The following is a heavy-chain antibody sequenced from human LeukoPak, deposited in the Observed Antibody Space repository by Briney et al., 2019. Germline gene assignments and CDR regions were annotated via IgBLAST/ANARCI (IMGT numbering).Heavy chain of an antibody. Sequence: PGGSLRLSCAASGFIFNSYGMHWVRQAPGKGLEWVANIKQDGSEKYYVDSVKGRFTISRDNAKNSLYVQMNSLRAEDTAVYYCAREASYYDSSGYYYALDSWGQGTLVTVSS. D-gene: IGHD3-22*01. CDR2: IKQDGSEK. J-gene: IGHJ4*02. CDR3: AREASYYDSSGYYYALDS. V-gene: IGHV3-7*01. CDR1: GFIFNSYG.